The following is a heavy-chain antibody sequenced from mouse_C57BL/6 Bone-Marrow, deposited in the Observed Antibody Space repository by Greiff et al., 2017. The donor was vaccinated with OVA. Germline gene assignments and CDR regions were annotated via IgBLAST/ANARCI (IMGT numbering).Heavy chain of an antibody. D-gene: IGHD1-1*01. J-gene: IGHJ1*03. CDR2: IYPGSGST. CDR3: ARDPITTVVPGV. Sequence: VQLQQPGAELVKPGASVKMSCKASGYTFTSYWITWVKQRPGQGLEWIGDIYPGSGSTNYNEKFKSKATLTVDTSSSTAYMQLSSLTSEDSAVYYCARDPITTVVPGVWGTGTTVTVSS. V-gene: IGHV1-55*01. CDR1: GYTFTSYW.